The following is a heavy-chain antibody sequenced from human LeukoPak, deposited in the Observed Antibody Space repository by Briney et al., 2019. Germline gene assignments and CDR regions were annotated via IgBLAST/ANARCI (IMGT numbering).Heavy chain of an antibody. Sequence: SETLSLTCAAYGGSFSGYYGSWVRQPPGKGLEWIGEINHSGSTNCNPFLKCRVTISVDTSKNQFSLKLSSVTAADTAVYYCARGFGCGSGSYYTTYYYCYSRDVWGKGATVTVSS. CDR1: GGSFSGYY. CDR2: INHSGST. D-gene: IGHD3-10*01. J-gene: IGHJ6*03. V-gene: IGHV4-34*01. CDR3: ARGFGCGSGSYYTTYYYCYSRDV.